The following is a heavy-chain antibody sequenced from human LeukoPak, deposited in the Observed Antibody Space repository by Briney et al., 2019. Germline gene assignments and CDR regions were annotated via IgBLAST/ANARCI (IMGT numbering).Heavy chain of an antibody. CDR3: ARGVSGTYYYYYMDV. CDR1: GYTFTGYY. V-gene: IGHV1-2*02. D-gene: IGHD3-16*01. J-gene: IGHJ6*03. CDR2: INPNSGGT. Sequence: VSVKFSCKASGYTFTGYYMHWVRQAPGQGLEWMGWINPNSGGTNYAQKFQGRVTMTRDTSISTAYRELSRLRSDDTAVYYCARGVSGTYYYYYMDVWGKGTTVTISS.